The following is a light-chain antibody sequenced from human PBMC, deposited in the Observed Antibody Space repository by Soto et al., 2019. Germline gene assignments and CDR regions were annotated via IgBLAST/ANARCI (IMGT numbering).Light chain of an antibody. V-gene: IGKV3-20*01. J-gene: IGKJ2*02. CDR3: QQYGSSPCT. CDR2: GAS. Sequence: EIVLTQSPGTLSLSPGERATLSCRASQSVSSTYLAWYQQKPGQAPRLLIYGASIRATGVPDRFSGSGSGKDFTLTIRRLETEDFAVYYCQQYGSSPCTFGQGTKLEIK. CDR1: QSVSSTY.